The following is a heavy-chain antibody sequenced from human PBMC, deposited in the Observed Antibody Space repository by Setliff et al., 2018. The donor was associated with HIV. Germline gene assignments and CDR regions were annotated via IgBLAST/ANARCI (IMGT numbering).Heavy chain of an antibody. CDR1: GFSFSRHY. CDR2: INPSDGIP. CDR3: TRAFPPMIPAAFDI. J-gene: IGHJ3*02. Sequence: ASVKVSCKASGFSFSRHYMHWVRQAPGEGLEWVAMINPSDGIPSYAQKFQDRVVVTRDTSMSIVYMELSSLLSEDTAVYFCTRAFPPMIPAAFDIWGLGTLVTVSS. V-gene: IGHV1-46*01. D-gene: IGHD3-16*01.